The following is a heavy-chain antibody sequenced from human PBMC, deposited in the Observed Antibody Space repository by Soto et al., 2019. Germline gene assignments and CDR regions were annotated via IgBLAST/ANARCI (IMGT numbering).Heavy chain of an antibody. D-gene: IGHD6-19*01. CDR2: IYPGDSDT. V-gene: IGHV5-51*01. J-gene: IGHJ4*02. CDR3: ARSIAVAGTGGYFDY. Sequence: PGESLKISCKGSGYSFTSYWIGWVRQMPGKGLEWMGIIYPGDSDTRYSPSFQGQVTISADKSISTAYLQWSSLKASDAAMYYCARSIAVAGTGGYFDYWGQGTLVTVSS. CDR1: GYSFTSYW.